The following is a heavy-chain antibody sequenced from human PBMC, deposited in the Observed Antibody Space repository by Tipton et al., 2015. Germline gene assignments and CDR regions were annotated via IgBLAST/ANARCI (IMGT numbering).Heavy chain of an antibody. Sequence: PLRLSCAASGFTVSSNYMSWVRQAPGKGLEWVSIIYSGGSTYYADSVKGRFTISRDNSKKTLYLQMNSLRAEDTAVYYCARDQPDSYGVYSSQDNWGQGTLVTVSS. CDR1: GFTVSSNY. CDR2: IYSGGST. J-gene: IGHJ4*02. V-gene: IGHV3-53*01. CDR3: ARDQPDSYGVYSSQDN. D-gene: IGHD5/OR15-5a*01.